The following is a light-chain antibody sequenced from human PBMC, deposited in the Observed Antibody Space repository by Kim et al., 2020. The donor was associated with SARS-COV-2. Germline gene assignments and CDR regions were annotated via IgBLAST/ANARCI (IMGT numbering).Light chain of an antibody. J-gene: IGLJ2*01. CDR2: GKN. CDR3: NSRDSSDTHVV. V-gene: IGLV3-19*01. CDR1: SLRSYY. Sequence: ALGQTVRITCRGDSLRSYYATWYQQKPGQAPVLVIYGKNNRPSGIPDRFSGSSSGNTGSLTITGAQAEDEADYYCNSRDSSDTHVVFGGGTQLTVL.